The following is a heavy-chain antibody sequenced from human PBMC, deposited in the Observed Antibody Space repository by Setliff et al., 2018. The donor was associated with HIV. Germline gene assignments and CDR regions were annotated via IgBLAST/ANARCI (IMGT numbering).Heavy chain of an antibody. J-gene: IGHJ4*02. D-gene: IGHD3-22*01. CDR3: AKDLHYYDSSGADY. CDR2: ISWHSGSV. V-gene: IGHV3-9*01. Sequence: PGGSLRLSCAASGFTFGDYAMHWVRQAPGKGLEWVSGISWHSGSVGYADSVKGRFTISRDNAKNSLYLQMNSLRAEDTALYYCAKDLHYYDSSGADYWGQGTLVTSPQ. CDR1: GFTFGDYA.